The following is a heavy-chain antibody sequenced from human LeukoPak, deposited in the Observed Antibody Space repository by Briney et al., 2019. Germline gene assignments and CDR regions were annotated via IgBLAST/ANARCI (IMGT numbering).Heavy chain of an antibody. D-gene: IGHD6-19*01. J-gene: IGHJ4*02. Sequence: GGSLRLSCVASGFTVSNNGLSWFRQAPGKRLEWVSDISGVGNTYYAESVKGRFTISRDNSKNTLHLQMNSLRVEDTAVYYCAKDLGTSGWYCDYWGQGTLVTVSS. CDR1: GFTVSNNG. V-gene: IGHV3-23*01. CDR2: ISGVGNT. CDR3: AKDLGTSGWYCDY.